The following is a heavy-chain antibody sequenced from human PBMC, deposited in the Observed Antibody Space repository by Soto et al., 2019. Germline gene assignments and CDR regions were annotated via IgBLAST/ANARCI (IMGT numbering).Heavy chain of an antibody. Sequence: ASVKVSCKTSGYVFTGYYLHWVRQAHGQGLEWMGWINCRSGGTTYTQKFQGRVTLTMDTSTSTAYMELSSLISDDTALYYCMRGASARDSSGYPYYFDPWGQGTLVTVSS. D-gene: IGHD3-22*01. CDR1: GYVFTGYY. CDR3: MRGASARDSSGYPYYFDP. CDR2: INCRSGGT. J-gene: IGHJ4*02. V-gene: IGHV1-2*02.